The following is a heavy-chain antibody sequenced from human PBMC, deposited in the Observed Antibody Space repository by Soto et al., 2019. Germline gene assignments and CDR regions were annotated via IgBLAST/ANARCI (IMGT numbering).Heavy chain of an antibody. D-gene: IGHD3-10*01. CDR3: ARDKRAMVRGVDINWFDP. CDR2: MIPNFGTA. V-gene: IGHV1-69*13. Sequence: SVKVSCKASGYTFTSYDINWVRQATGQGLEWMGWMIPNFGTAIYAQKFQGRVTITADASTSTAYMELSSLRSEDTAVYYCARDKRAMVRGVDINWFDPWGQGTMVTVSS. J-gene: IGHJ5*02. CDR1: GYTFTSYD.